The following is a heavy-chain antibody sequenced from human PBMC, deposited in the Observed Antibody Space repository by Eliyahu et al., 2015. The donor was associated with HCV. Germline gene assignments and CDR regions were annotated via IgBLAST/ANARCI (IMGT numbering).Heavy chain of an antibody. V-gene: IGHV3-7*03. CDR2: IKQDGSEK. D-gene: IGHD3-22*01. CDR1: GFTFSXYW. J-gene: IGHJ4*02. CDR3: AREMGLYYYDSSGYFDY. Sequence: EVQLVESGGGLVQPGGSLRLSCAASGFTFSXYWMSWVRQAPGKGLEWVANIKQDGSEKYYVDSVKGRFTISRDNAKNSLYLQMNSLRAEDTAVYYCAREMGLYYYDSSGYFDYWGQGTLVTVSS.